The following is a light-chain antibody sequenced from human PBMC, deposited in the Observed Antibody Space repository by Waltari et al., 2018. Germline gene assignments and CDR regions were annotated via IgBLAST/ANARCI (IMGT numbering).Light chain of an antibody. J-gene: IGLJ3*02. Sequence: QAVLTQPASLSASPGASTSLTCTLRSDTNVRTYKIYWYHQRPGSPPQFLLKYKTDSTIQLGSGVPSRFSGYKDTSANAFILLISGLQSEDEADYYCMILYNNAVVFGGGTNLTVL. CDR1: SDTNVRTYK. CDR3: MILYNNAVV. CDR2: YKTDSTI. V-gene: IGLV5-45*01.